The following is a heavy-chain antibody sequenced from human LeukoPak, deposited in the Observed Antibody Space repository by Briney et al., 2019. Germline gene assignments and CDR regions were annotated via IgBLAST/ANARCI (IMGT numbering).Heavy chain of an antibody. D-gene: IGHD3-10*01. V-gene: IGHV3-48*03. CDR3: ARDQVGSGSLLY. CDR2: ISSSGSTI. CDR1: GFTFSSYE. J-gene: IGHJ4*02. Sequence: GGSLRLSCAASGFTFSSYEMNWVCQAPGKGLEWVSYISSSGSTIYYADSVKGRFTISRDNAKNSLYLQMNSLRAEDTAVYYCARDQVGSGSLLYWGQGTLVTVSS.